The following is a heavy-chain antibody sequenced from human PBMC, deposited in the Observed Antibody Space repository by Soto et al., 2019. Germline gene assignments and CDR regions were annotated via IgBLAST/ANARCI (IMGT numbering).Heavy chain of an antibody. V-gene: IGHV4-30-4*01. CDR3: ARDRRGYGDYVSS. D-gene: IGHD4-17*01. J-gene: IGHJ4*02. CDR1: GCSISRGDYY. Sequence: SETLSLTCTVSGCSISRGDYYWSWIRQPTGKGLEWIGYIYYSGSTYYNPSLKRRVTISVDTSKNQFSLKLSSVTASDTAVYYCARDRRGYGDYVSSWGQGTQVTVSS. CDR2: IYYSGST.